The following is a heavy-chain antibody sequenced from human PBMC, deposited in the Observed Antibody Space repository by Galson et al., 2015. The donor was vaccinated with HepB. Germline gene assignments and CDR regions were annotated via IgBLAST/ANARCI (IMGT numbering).Heavy chain of an antibody. CDR2: INTNTGNP. Sequence: SVKVSCKASGYTFTSYAMNWVRRAPGQGLEWMGWINTNTGNPTYAQGFTGRFVFSLDTSVSAAYLQISSLKAEDTAVYYCARVAAAGYQGFVSFDYWGQGTLVTVSS. CDR1: GYTFTSYA. J-gene: IGHJ4*02. D-gene: IGHD6-13*01. CDR3: ARVAAAGYQGFVSFDY. V-gene: IGHV7-4-1*02.